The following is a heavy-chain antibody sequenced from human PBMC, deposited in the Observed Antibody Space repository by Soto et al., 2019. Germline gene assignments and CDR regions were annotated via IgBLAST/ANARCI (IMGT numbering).Heavy chain of an antibody. Sequence: QVQLQESGPGLVKPSETLSLTCTVSGGSISSYYWSWIRQPPGKGLEWIGYIYYSGSTNYNPSLTSRVLITVDTTKPQFSLKLSSVTAADTAVYYCARSSSVSDYYYYDYNLNVWGKGTTVTVSS. D-gene: IGHD2-21*01. J-gene: IGHJ6*03. V-gene: IGHV4-59*01. CDR2: IYYSGST. CDR1: GGSISSYY. CDR3: ARSSSVSDYYYYDYNLNV.